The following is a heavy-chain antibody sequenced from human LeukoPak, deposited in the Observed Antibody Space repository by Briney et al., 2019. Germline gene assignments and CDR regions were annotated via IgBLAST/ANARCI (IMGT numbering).Heavy chain of an antibody. CDR1: GGSISSYY. D-gene: IGHD4-4*01. CDR2: IYYSGST. V-gene: IGHV4-59*12. J-gene: IGHJ5*02. CDR3: ARDSHDYSNYDWFDP. Sequence: SETLSLTCTVSGGSISSYYWSWIRQPPGKGLEWIGYIYYSGSTNYNPSLKSRVTISVDTSKNQFSLKLSSVTAADTAVYYCARDSHDYSNYDWFDPWGQGTLVTVSS.